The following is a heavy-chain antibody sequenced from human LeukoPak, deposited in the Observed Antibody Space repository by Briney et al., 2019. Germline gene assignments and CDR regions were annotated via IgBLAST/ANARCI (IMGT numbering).Heavy chain of an antibody. J-gene: IGHJ4*02. Sequence: AGGSLRLSCAASGFTFSSYAMSWVRQAPGKGLEWVSAISGSGGSTYYADSVKGRFTVSRDNSKNTLYLQMNSLRAEDTAVYYCAKDLVGGRSYYFDCWGQGTLVTVSS. CDR2: ISGSGGST. CDR1: GFTFSSYA. CDR3: AKDLVGGRSYYFDC. D-gene: IGHD3-16*01. V-gene: IGHV3-23*01.